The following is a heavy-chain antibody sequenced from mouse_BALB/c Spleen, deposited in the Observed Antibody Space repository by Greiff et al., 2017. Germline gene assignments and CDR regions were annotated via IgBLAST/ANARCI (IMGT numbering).Heavy chain of an antibody. J-gene: IGHJ3*01. CDR2: IWSGGST. CDR1: GFSLTSYG. D-gene: IGHD3-3*01. CDR3: ARNEGRDWFAY. V-gene: IGHV2-4-1*01. Sequence: VKLQESGPGLVQPSQSLSITCTVSGFSLTSYGVHWVRQSPGKGLEWLGVIWSGGSTDYNAAFISRLSISKDNSKSQVFFKINSLQADDTAIYYCARNEGRDWFAYWGQGTLVTVSA.